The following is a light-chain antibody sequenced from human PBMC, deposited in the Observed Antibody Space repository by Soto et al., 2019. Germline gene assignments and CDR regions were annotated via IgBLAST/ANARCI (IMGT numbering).Light chain of an antibody. CDR1: QSVSSN. V-gene: IGKV3-15*01. CDR3: QQFGTSSLVT. CDR2: DAS. J-gene: IGKJ3*01. Sequence: EIVMTQSPGTLSVSPGERATLSCRASQSVSSNLAWYQQKPGQAPRLLISDASTRATGIPARFSGSGSGTDFILTISRVEPEDFAVYYCQQFGTSSLVTFGPGTKVDIK.